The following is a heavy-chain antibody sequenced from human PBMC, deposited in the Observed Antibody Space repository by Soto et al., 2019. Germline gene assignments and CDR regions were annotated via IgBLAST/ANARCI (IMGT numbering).Heavy chain of an antibody. CDR2: IYYSGST. J-gene: IGHJ3*02. V-gene: IGHV4-61*08. CDR1: GGSISSGGYY. Sequence: SETLSLTCTVSGGSISSGGYYWSWIRQHPGKGLEWIGYIYYSGSTYYNPSLKSRVTISVDTSKNQFSLKLSSVTAADTAVYYCASILSKLDAFDIWGQGTMVTVSS. D-gene: IGHD3-9*01. CDR3: ASILSKLDAFDI.